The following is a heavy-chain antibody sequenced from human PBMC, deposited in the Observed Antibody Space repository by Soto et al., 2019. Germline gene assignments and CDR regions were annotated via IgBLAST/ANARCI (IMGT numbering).Heavy chain of an antibody. D-gene: IGHD6-6*01. Sequence: SETLSLTCAVSGYSISSGYYWSWIRQPPGKGLEWIGYIYYSGSTNYNPSLKSRVTISVDTSKNQFSLKLSSVTAADTAVYYCARWSSSGGFDYWGQGTLVTVSS. CDR3: ARWSSSGGFDY. CDR2: IYYSGST. V-gene: IGHV4-61*01. J-gene: IGHJ4*02. CDR1: GYSISSGYY.